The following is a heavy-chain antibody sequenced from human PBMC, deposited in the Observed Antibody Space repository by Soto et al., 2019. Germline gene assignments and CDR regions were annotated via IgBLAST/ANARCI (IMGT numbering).Heavy chain of an antibody. CDR2: ISAHNGNT. V-gene: IGHV1-18*01. D-gene: IGHD6-6*01. CDR1: GYAFTTYG. J-gene: IGHJ4*02. Sequence: QVHLVQSGAEVKKPGASVKVSCQGSGYAFTTYGITWVRQAPGQGLEWMGWISAHNGNTNYAQKLQGRGTGTRETPTSKAYMELRDPRYDDPAVYYCARGRDGDYWGQGALVTVSS. CDR3: ARGRDGDY.